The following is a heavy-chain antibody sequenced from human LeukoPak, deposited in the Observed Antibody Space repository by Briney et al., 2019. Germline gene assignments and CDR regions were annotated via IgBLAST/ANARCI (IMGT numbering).Heavy chain of an antibody. V-gene: IGHV3-11*04. CDR1: GGSFSGYY. J-gene: IGHJ4*02. Sequence: LSLTCAVYGGSFSGYYWSWIRQPPGKGLEWVSYISSSGSTIYYADSVKGRFTISRDNAKNSLYLQMNSLRAEDTAVYYCARASYFMGGVFDYWGQGTLVTVSS. CDR3: ARASYFMGGVFDY. CDR2: ISSSGSTI. D-gene: IGHD3-16*01.